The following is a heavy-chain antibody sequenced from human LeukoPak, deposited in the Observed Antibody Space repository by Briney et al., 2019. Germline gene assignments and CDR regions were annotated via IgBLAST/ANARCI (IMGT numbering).Heavy chain of an antibody. V-gene: IGHV4-39*01. Sequence: PSETLSLTCTVSGVSMSSSPYYWGWIRQPPGKGLEWLGTIYDSGNTNYNPSLRSRLTISVDTSRNQFSLKLSSVTAADTAVYYCARHDCDSSRCSVNWFDPWGQGTLVTVSS. CDR1: GVSMSSSPYY. D-gene: IGHD2/OR15-2a*01. CDR2: IYDSGNT. J-gene: IGHJ5*02. CDR3: ARHDCDSSRCSVNWFDP.